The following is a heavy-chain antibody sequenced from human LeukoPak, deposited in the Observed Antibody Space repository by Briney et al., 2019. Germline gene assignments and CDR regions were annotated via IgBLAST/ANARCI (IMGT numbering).Heavy chain of an antibody. J-gene: IGHJ5*02. V-gene: IGHV3-48*03. CDR1: GFTFSSYE. CDR3: AREALNEYYYDSSGYYDP. D-gene: IGHD3-22*01. CDR2: ISSSGSTI. Sequence: PGGSLRLSCAASGFTFSSYETNWVRQAPGKGLEWVSYISSSGSTIYYADSVKGRFTISRDNAKNSLYLQMNSLRAEDTAVYYCAREALNEYYYDSSGYYDPWGQGTLVTVSS.